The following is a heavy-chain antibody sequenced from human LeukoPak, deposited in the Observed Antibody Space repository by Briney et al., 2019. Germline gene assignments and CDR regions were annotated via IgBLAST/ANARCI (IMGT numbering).Heavy chain of an antibody. Sequence: GGSLRLSCAASGFTVSSNYMSWVRQAPGKGLEWVSVIYSGGSTYYADSVKGRFTISRDNSKNTLYLQMNSLRAEDTAVYHCARASSITMVRGVYDYWGQGTLVTVSS. J-gene: IGHJ4*02. CDR2: IYSGGST. CDR3: ARASSITMVRGVYDY. CDR1: GFTVSSNY. V-gene: IGHV3-66*02. D-gene: IGHD3-10*01.